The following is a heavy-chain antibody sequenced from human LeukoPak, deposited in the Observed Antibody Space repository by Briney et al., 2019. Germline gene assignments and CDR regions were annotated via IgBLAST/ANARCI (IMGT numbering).Heavy chain of an antibody. Sequence: ASVKVSCKASGYTFTSYGISWVRQAPGQGLEWMGWISAYNGNTNYAQKLQGRVTMTTDTSTSTAYMELRSLRSDDTAVYYCATGGYSYGYAYYFDYWGQGTLVTVSS. CDR1: GYTFTSYG. CDR3: ATGGYSYGYAYYFDY. J-gene: IGHJ4*02. CDR2: ISAYNGNT. V-gene: IGHV1-18*01. D-gene: IGHD5-18*01.